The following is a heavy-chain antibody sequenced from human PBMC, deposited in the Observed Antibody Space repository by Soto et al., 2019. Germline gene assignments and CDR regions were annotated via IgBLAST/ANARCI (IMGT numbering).Heavy chain of an antibody. D-gene: IGHD2-15*01. CDR1: GFTFSNCG. J-gene: IGHJ6*02. CDR3: ARCSRNSCYSYGVDV. V-gene: IGHV3-48*02. CDR2: ISDSGATK. Sequence: VGSLRLSCAASGFTFSNCGMNWVRQTPGKGLEWVSYISDSGATKHYADSVKGRFTISRDNGKDSLYLQMNSLRDEDTAVYFCARCSRNSCYSYGVDVWGQGATVTVSS.